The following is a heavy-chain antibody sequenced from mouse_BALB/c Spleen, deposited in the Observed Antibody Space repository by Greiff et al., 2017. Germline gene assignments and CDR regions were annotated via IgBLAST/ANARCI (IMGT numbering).Heavy chain of an antibody. CDR1: GYTFSSYW. V-gene: IGHV1-9*01. Sequence: QVQLQQSGAELMKPGASVKISCKATGYTFSSYWIEWVKQRPGHGLEWIGEILPGSGSTNYNEKFKGKATFTADTSSNTAYMQLNSLTSEDSAVYYCARLGRLGAMDYWGQGTSVTVSS. CDR2: ILPGSGST. CDR3: ARLGRLGAMDY. J-gene: IGHJ4*01. D-gene: IGHD3-3*01.